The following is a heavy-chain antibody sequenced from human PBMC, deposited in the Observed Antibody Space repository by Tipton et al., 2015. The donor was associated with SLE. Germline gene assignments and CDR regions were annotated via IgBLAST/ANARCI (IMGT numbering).Heavy chain of an antibody. J-gene: IGHJ3*02. CDR1: GVSISSGNYY. CDR2: IYDTETT. V-gene: IGHV4-31*03. D-gene: IGHD3-9*01. Sequence: TLSLTCTVSGVSISSGNYYWTWIRQHPGKGLEWIGYIYDTETTYYNPSLKSRVTLAVDTSKNQSSLKLSVVTAADTAVYYCVSSGYPLGTFESWGQGTMVTVSS. CDR3: VSSGYPLGTFES.